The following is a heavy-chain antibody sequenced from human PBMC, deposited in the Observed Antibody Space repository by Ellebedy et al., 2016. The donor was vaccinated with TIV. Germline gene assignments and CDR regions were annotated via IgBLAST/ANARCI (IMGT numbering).Heavy chain of an antibody. CDR2: IYYSGST. Sequence: MPSETLSLTCTVSGGSVSSPNYYWSWIRQPPGKGLEWIGYIYYSGSTNYSPSLKSRVTISVDTSKNQFSLKLSSVTAADTAVFYCARHSWTGYTPDAFDIWGQGTMVTVSS. D-gene: IGHD3/OR15-3a*01. CDR3: ARHSWTGYTPDAFDI. CDR1: GGSVSSPNYY. J-gene: IGHJ3*02. V-gene: IGHV4-61*01.